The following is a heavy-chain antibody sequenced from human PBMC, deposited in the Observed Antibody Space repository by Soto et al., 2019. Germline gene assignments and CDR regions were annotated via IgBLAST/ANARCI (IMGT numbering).Heavy chain of an antibody. CDR3: ARAGYSSGWSDDAFDI. Sequence: SETLSLTCTVSGGSISSYYWSWIRQPPGKGLEWIGYIYYSGSTNYNPSLKSRVTISVDTSKNQFSLKLSSVTAADTAVYYCARAGYSSGWSDDAFDIWGQGTMVTVSS. V-gene: IGHV4-59*08. CDR2: IYYSGST. CDR1: GGSISSYY. J-gene: IGHJ3*02. D-gene: IGHD6-19*01.